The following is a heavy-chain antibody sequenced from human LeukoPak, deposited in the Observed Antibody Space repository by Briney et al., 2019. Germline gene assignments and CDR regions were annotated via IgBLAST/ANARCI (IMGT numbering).Heavy chain of an antibody. D-gene: IGHD5-24*01. CDR1: GYTFTRYY. CDR3: ARDFGEMPAY. J-gene: IGHJ4*02. V-gene: IGHV1-46*01. CDR2: IDPSGGST. Sequence: ASVNVSCKASGYTFTRYYMHWVRQAPGQGLEWMGIIDPSGGSTSYAQNYQGGITMTRDATTSTVYLELSSLRSEDTAVYSCARDFGEMPAYWGQGSLVSVSS.